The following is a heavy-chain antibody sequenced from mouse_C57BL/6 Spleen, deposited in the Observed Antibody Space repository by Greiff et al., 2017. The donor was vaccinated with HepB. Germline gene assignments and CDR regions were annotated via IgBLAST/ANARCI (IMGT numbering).Heavy chain of an antibody. J-gene: IGHJ2*01. CDR2: ISSGSSTI. V-gene: IGHV5-17*01. CDR3: ARGASYYGSPYYFDY. D-gene: IGHD1-1*01. CDR1: GFTFSDYG. Sequence: EVKLVESGGGLVKPGGSLKLSCAASGFTFSDYGMHWVRQAPEKGLEWVAYISSGSSTIYYADTVKGRVTISRDNAKNTLFLQLTSLRSEDTAVYSCARGASYYGSPYYFDYWGQGTTLTVSS.